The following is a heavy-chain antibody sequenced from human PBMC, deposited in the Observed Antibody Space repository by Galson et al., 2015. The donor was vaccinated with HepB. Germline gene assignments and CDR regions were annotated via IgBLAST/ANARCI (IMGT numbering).Heavy chain of an antibody. Sequence: SVKVSCKASGYTFTSYGISWVRQAPGQGLEWMGWISAYNGNTNYAQKLQGRVTMTTDTSTSTAYMELRSLRSDDTAVYYCARPITMVRGVIKYGMDVWGQGTTVTVSS. V-gene: IGHV1-18*04. D-gene: IGHD3-10*01. CDR3: ARPITMVRGVIKYGMDV. J-gene: IGHJ6*02. CDR2: ISAYNGNT. CDR1: GYTFTSYG.